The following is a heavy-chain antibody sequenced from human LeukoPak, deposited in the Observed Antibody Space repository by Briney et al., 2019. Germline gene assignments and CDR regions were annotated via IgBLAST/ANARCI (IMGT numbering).Heavy chain of an antibody. CDR1: GFTFSSYA. V-gene: IGHV3-23*01. CDR2: ISGSGGST. CDR3: AKFSRMTTVTTSLDY. Sequence: GGSLRLSCAASGFTFSSYAMSWVRQAPGKGLEWVSSISGSGGSTYYADSVKGRFTISRDNSKNTLYLQMNSLRAEDTAVYYCAKFSRMTTVTTSLDYWGQGTLVTVSS. J-gene: IGHJ4*02. D-gene: IGHD4-17*01.